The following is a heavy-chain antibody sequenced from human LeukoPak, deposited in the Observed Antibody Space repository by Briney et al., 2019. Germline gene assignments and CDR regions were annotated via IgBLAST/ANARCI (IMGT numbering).Heavy chain of an antibody. J-gene: IGHJ6*02. CDR3: ARFFSGYNSYYYYGMDV. CDR1: GGSFSGYY. CDR2: INHSGST. Sequence: SETLSLTCAVYGGSFSGYYWSWIRQPPGKGLEWIGEINHSGSTNYNPSLNSRVTISVDTSKNHFSLRLSSVTAADTAVYYCARFFSGYNSYYYYGMDVWGQGTTVTVSS. V-gene: IGHV4-34*01. D-gene: IGHD5-12*01.